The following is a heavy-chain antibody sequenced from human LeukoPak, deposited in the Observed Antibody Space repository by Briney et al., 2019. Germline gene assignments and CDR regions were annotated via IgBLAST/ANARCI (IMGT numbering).Heavy chain of an antibody. CDR2: RRQDGSEK. CDR3: ARKLDTTMGYDY. D-gene: IGHD5-18*01. V-gene: IGHV3-7*01. J-gene: IGHJ4*02. CDR1: AFTLSNYW. Sequence: GRCLRLSGAPTAFTLSNYWMSWARHAPGNGLEWVANRRQDGSEKYYVDSVKGRFTISRDNAKNSLLLQMNSLRAETTAVYHCARKLDTTMGYDYWGQGTLVSVS.